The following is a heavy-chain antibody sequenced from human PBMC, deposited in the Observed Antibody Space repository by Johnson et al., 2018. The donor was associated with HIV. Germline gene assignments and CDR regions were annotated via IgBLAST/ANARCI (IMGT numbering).Heavy chain of an antibody. D-gene: IGHD4-17*01. V-gene: IGHV3-30-3*01. Sequence: QVQLVESGGGVVQPGRSLRLSCAASGFTFRNYGMHWVRQAPGKGLEWVASVSFDGSTYYADSVKGRCTISRDNAKNSLYLQMNSLRAEDTAVYYCARAPPYGDYGDTFDIWGQGTMVSVSS. CDR3: ARAPPYGDYGDTFDI. CDR2: VSFDGST. J-gene: IGHJ3*02. CDR1: GFTFRNYG.